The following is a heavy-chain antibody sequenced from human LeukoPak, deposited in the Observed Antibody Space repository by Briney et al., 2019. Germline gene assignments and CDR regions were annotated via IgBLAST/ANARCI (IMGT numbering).Heavy chain of an antibody. CDR2: INWNGGST. D-gene: IGHD3-10*01. CDR1: GFTFDDYG. J-gene: IGHJ4*02. CDR3: ARDQYYGSGSFDY. V-gene: IGHV3-20*04. Sequence: GGSLRLSCAASGFTFDDYGMSWVRHAPGKGLEWVSGINWNGGSTVYADSVKGRFTISRDNAKNSLYLQMNSLRAEDTALYYCARDQYYGSGSFDYWGQGTLVTVSS.